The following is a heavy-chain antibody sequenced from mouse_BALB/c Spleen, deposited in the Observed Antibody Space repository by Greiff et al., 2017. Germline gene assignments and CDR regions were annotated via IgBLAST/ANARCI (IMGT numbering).Heavy chain of an antibody. Sequence: VKVVESGAELARPGASVKLSCKASGYTFTSYWMQWVKQRPGQGLEWIGAIYPGDGDTRYTQKFKGKATLTADKSSSTAYMQLSSLASEDSAVYYCARDYYGLDYWGQGTTLTVSS. CDR2: IYPGDGDT. J-gene: IGHJ2*01. CDR3: ARDYYGLDY. D-gene: IGHD1-1*01. V-gene: IGHV1-87*01. CDR1: GYTFTSYW.